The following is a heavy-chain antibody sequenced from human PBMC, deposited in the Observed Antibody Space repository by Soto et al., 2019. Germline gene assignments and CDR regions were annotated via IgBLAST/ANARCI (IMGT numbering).Heavy chain of an antibody. J-gene: IGHJ6*02. CDR1: GFTFSSYG. CDR3: AKDEYYDFWSGYHHLYGMAV. V-gene: IGHV3-30*18. CDR2: ISYDGSNK. Sequence: GGSLRLSCAASGFTFSSYGMHWGRQAPGKGLEWVAVISYDGSNKYYADSVKGRFTISRDNSKNTLYLQMNSLRAEDTAVYYCAKDEYYDFWSGYHHLYGMAVWGQGTTVTVSS. D-gene: IGHD3-3*01.